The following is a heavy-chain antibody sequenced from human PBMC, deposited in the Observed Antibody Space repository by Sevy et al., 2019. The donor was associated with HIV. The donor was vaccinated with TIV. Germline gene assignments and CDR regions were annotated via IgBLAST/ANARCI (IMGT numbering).Heavy chain of an antibody. CDR3: ATFTSGGIYFDY. CDR2: IYHTGST. J-gene: IGHJ4*02. V-gene: IGHV4-30-2*01. Sequence: SETLSLTCAVSGDSITSGAHSWSWIRQPPGKGLEWIGYIYHTGSTYYNPSLKSRVTISVDRSKNHFSLNLISVTAADTAVYYCATFTSGGIYFDYWGQGTVVTVSS. CDR1: GDSITSGAHS.